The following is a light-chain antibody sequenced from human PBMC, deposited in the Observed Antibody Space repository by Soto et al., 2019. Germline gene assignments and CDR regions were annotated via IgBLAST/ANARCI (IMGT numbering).Light chain of an antibody. V-gene: IGKV1-33*01. Sequence: DIQMTQSPSSLSASVGNRVTITCQASQDIATYLNWYQQKPGKAPNLLIYDASNLETGVPSGFSGGGSGTHFTFTISNLQPEDLATYYCQQYDNLPPTWMFGQGTKVEIE. CDR1: QDIATY. J-gene: IGKJ1*01. CDR3: QQYDNLPPTWM. CDR2: DAS.